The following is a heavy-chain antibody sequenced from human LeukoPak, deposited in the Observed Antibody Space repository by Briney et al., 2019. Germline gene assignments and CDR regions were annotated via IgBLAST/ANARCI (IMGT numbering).Heavy chain of an antibody. CDR2: IHHSGST. CDR3: ASKLTAVAGYFDY. CDR1: GGSISSDHW. V-gene: IGHV4-4*02. J-gene: IGHJ4*02. Sequence: SETLSLTCAVSGGSISSDHWWSWVRQPPGKGLEWIGEIHHSGSTNYNPSLKSRVTISVDKLKNQFSLKMSSVTAADAAVYYCASKLTAVAGYFDYWGQGTLVTVSS. D-gene: IGHD6-19*01.